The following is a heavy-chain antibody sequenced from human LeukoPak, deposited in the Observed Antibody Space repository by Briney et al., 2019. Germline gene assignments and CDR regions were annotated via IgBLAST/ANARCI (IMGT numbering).Heavy chain of an antibody. V-gene: IGHV1-2*02. J-gene: IGHJ5*02. CDR3: ARPRTDIAALVPSEFDP. D-gene: IGHD6-6*01. CDR1: GYTFTGYY. Sequence: ASVKVSCKASGYTFTGYYMHWVRQAPGQGLEWMGWINPNSGGTNYAQKFQGRVTMTRDTSISTAYMELSRLRSDDTAVYYCARPRTDIAALVPSEFDPWGQGTLVTVSS. CDR2: INPNSGGT.